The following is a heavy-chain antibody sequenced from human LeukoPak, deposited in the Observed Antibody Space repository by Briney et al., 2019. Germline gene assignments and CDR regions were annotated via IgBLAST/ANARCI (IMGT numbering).Heavy chain of an antibody. CDR1: GFTFSSYG. Sequence: SGGSLRLSCAASGFTFSSYGMHWVRQAPGKGLEWVAVISYDGSNKYYADSVKGRFTISRDNSKNTLYLQMNSLRAEDTAVYYCAKQGKDYYDSSGYYYFDYWGQGTLVTVSS. V-gene: IGHV3-30*18. D-gene: IGHD3-22*01. CDR3: AKQGKDYYDSSGYYYFDY. CDR2: ISYDGSNK. J-gene: IGHJ4*02.